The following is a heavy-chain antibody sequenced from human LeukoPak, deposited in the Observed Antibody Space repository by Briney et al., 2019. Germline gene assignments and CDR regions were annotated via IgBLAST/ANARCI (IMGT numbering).Heavy chain of an antibody. CDR2: ISSSGTTI. D-gene: IGHD6-25*01. V-gene: IGHV3-11*01. J-gene: IGHJ6*02. Sequence: PGGSLRLSCAASGFTFGDCYMSWIRQAPGKGLEWISYISSSGTTIYYADFVKGRFTLSRDNAKNSLYLQMNSLSADDTAVYYCAGDLRGYGPSYYHGMDVWGQGTTVTVSS. CDR3: AGDLRGYGPSYYHGMDV. CDR1: GFTFGDCY.